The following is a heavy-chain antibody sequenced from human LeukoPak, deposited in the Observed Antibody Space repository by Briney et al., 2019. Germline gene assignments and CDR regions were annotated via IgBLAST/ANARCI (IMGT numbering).Heavy chain of an antibody. J-gene: IGHJ6*03. CDR3: ATVRGSGSYVWYYYYYMDV. CDR1: GYTLTELS. CDR2: FDPEDGET. Sequence: GASVKVSCKVSGYTLTELSMHWVRQAPGKGLEWMGGFDPEDGETIYAQKFQGRVTMTEDTSTDTAYMELSSLRSEDTAVYYCATVRGSGSYVWYYYYYMDVWGKGTTVTVSS. D-gene: IGHD3-10*01. V-gene: IGHV1-24*01.